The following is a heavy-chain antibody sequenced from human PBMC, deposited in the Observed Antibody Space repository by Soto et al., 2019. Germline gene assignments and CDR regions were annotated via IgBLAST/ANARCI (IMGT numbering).Heavy chain of an antibody. CDR3: ARTPQIVSPWGYAY. J-gene: IGHJ4*02. D-gene: IGHD2-15*01. CDR2: IFWDDDK. CDR1: GFSLSTSGVG. V-gene: IGHV2-5*02. Sequence: QITLKESGPTMVKPTQTLTLTCTFSGFSLSTSGVGVGWIRQPPGEALEGLALIFWDDDKRYSPSLNSRLTITKDTSKNKVVLTMTKMDPIDTATYYCARTPQIVSPWGYAYWGQGTLVPVSS.